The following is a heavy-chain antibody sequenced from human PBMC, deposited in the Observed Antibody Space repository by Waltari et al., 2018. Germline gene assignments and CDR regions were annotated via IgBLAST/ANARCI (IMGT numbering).Heavy chain of an antibody. CDR2: ISSSGSTI. V-gene: IGHV3-48*03. D-gene: IGHD6-19*01. Sequence: EVQLVESGGGLVQPGGSLRLSCAASGFTFSSYEMNWVRQAPGKGLEWVSYISSSGSTIYYADSVKGRFTISRDNAKNSLYLQMRSLRAEDTAIYYCARQPAYRGGWAFDYWGQGTPVTVSS. CDR1: GFTFSSYE. J-gene: IGHJ4*02. CDR3: ARQPAYRGGWAFDY.